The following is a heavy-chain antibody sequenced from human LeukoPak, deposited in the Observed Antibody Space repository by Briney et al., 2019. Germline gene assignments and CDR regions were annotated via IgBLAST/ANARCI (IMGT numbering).Heavy chain of an antibody. D-gene: IGHD3/OR15-3a*01. J-gene: IGHJ4*02. V-gene: IGHV4-59*08. CDR3: AGHFGT. CDR1: GGSISSYY. Sequence: SETLSLTCTVSGGSISSYYWSWIRQPPGKGLEWIGYIYYSGSTNYNPSLKSRVTISVDTSKNQFSLKLSSVTAADTAVYYCAGHFGTWGQGTLVTVSS. CDR2: IYYSGST.